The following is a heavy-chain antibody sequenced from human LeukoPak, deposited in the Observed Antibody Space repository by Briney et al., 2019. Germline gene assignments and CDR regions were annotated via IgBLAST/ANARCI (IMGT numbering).Heavy chain of an antibody. CDR1: GFTFSGYG. J-gene: IGHJ4*02. D-gene: IGHD1-26*01. V-gene: IGHV3-30*03. Sequence: GGSLRLSCAASGFTFSGYGMHWVRQAPGKGLEWVTVISSDGGNKYYADSVKGRFTISRDKSKNTVYLQMSSLRAEATAVYYCVSGSYHAFDYWGQGTLVTVS. CDR3: VSGSYHAFDY. CDR2: ISSDGGNK.